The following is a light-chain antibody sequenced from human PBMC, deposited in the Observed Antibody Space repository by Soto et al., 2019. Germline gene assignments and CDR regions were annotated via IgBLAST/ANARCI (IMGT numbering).Light chain of an antibody. Sequence: QSALTQPDSVSGSPGQSITISCTGTSSDVGNYNYVSWYQHHPGKAPKLMVYDVSHRPSGVSNRFSGSKSGGTASLTISGLQAEDEADYYCSSYTRSSSYVFGTGTKVTVL. CDR3: SSYTRSSSYV. V-gene: IGLV2-14*03. CDR2: DVS. J-gene: IGLJ1*01. CDR1: SSDVGNYNY.